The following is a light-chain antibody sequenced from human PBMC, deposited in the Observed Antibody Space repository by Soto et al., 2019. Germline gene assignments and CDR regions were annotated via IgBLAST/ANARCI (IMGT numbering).Light chain of an antibody. Sequence: QSALTQPPSASGSPGQSVTISCTGTSSDIGGYNYVSWYQQYPGKAPKLMIYEVSKRPSGVPDRFSGSKSGNTASLTVSGLQAEDEAAYYCSSYAVNNSSGVFGGGTKVTVL. V-gene: IGLV2-8*01. CDR2: EVS. CDR1: SSDIGGYNY. CDR3: SSYAVNNSSGV. J-gene: IGLJ2*01.